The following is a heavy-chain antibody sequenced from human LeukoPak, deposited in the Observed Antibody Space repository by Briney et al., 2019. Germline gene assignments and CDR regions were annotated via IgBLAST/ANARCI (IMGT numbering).Heavy chain of an antibody. V-gene: IGHV4-39*01. CDR1: GGSISSSSYY. J-gene: IGHJ4*02. Sequence: PSETLSLTXTVSGGSISSSSYYWGWIRQPPGKGLVWIGSIYYSGSTYYNPSLKSRVTISVDTSKNQFSLKLSSVTAADTAVYYCASTPSARITIFGVVINWGQGTLVTVSS. D-gene: IGHD3-3*01. CDR2: IYYSGST. CDR3: ASTPSARITIFGVVIN.